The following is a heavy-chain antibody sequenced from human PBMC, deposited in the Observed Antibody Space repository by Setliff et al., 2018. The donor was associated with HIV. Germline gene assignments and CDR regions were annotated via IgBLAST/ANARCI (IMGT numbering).Heavy chain of an antibody. Sequence: GGSLRLSCVASGFTFRDFAMYWVRQAPGKGLEWLSAISYDGSRIHYADSVKGRFTISRDNSKNTLYLQMNSLRAEDTAVYYCAKDLGPRYCSSTSCHGVLDYWGQGTLVTVSS. D-gene: IGHD2-2*01. J-gene: IGHJ4*02. CDR3: AKDLGPRYCSSTSCHGVLDY. CDR2: ISYDGSRI. CDR1: GFTFRDFA. V-gene: IGHV3-30*18.